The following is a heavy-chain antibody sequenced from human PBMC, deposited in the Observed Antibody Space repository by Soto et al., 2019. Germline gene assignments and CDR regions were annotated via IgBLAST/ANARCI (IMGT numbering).Heavy chain of an antibody. V-gene: IGHV1-2*02. CDR1: GYTFTGYY. J-gene: IGHJ4*02. CDR3: ARTASLFSTLTYYFDY. Sequence: QVQLVQSGAEVKKPGASVKVSCKASGYTFTGYYVNWARQAPGQGLEWMGWINPDNGVPNYAQKFQGRITLSRYTSINTAYMELSRLTSDDKAMYYCARTASLFSTLTYYFDYWGQGTLVTVSS. CDR2: INPDNGVP. D-gene: IGHD3-3*01.